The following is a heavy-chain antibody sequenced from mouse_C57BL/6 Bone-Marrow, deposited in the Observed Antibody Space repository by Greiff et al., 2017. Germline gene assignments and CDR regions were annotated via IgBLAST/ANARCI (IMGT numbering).Heavy chain of an antibody. J-gene: IGHJ3*01. CDR3: TSCYGSSSWFAY. CDR2: IDPEDGAT. D-gene: IGHD1-1*01. CDR1: GFNIKDYY. Sequence: EVQLQQSGAELVRPGASVKLSCTASGFNIKDYYMHWVKQRPEQGLEWIGRIDPEDGATEYAPKFQGKATMTADTSSNTAYLQLSSLTSEDTAVYSSTSCYGSSSWFAYWGQGTLVTVSA. V-gene: IGHV14-1*01.